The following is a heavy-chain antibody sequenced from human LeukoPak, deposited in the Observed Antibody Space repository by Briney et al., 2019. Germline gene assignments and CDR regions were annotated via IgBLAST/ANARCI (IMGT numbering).Heavy chain of an antibody. CDR1: GFTFSSYT. J-gene: IGHJ4*02. V-gene: IGHV3-48*01. CDR2: ISSSSSRI. CDR3: AREAADY. Sequence: SGGSLRLSCAASGFTFSSYTMNWVRQAPGKGLEWVSYISSSSSRIYYADSVKGRFTISRDNSKNTLYLQMNSLRAEDTAVYYCAREAADYWGQGTLVTVSS.